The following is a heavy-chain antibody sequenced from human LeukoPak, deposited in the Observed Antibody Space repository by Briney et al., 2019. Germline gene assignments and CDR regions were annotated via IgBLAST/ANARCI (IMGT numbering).Heavy chain of an antibody. J-gene: IGHJ4*02. D-gene: IGHD3-22*01. Sequence: GGSLRLSCAASGFTFSTYWMSWLRQAPGKGLEWVANIKGDGSEKYYVDSVKGRFTISRDNAKSSLYLQMNSLRAEDTAVYYCARPGYYDTSRYWHDCWGQGTLVTVSS. CDR1: GFTFSTYW. CDR3: ARPGYYDTSRYWHDC. V-gene: IGHV3-7*01. CDR2: IKGDGSEK.